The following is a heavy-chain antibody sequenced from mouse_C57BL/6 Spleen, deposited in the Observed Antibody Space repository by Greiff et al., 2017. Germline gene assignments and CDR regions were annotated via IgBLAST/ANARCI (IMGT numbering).Heavy chain of an antibody. J-gene: IGHJ3*01. CDR1: GFSLTSYG. V-gene: IGHV2-2*01. Sequence: QVQLKESGPGLVQPSQSLSITCTVSGFSLTSYGVHWVRQSPGKGLEWLGVIWSGGSTDYNAAFISRLSISKDNSKSQVFFKMNSLQADDTAIYYCARILYYDYGGCAYWGQGTLVTVSA. CDR3: ARILYYDYGGCAY. D-gene: IGHD2-4*01. CDR2: IWSGGST.